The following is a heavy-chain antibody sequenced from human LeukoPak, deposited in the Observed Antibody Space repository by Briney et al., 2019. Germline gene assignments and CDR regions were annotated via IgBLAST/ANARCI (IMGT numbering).Heavy chain of an antibody. Sequence: PSETLSLTCTVSGGSISSYYWSWIRQPPGKGLEWIGYIYYSGSTNYNPSLKSRVTISVDTSKNQFSLKLSSVTAADTAVYYCAGQARDVFDIWGRGTMVTVSS. CDR2: IYYSGST. CDR1: GGSISSYY. CDR3: AGQARDVFDI. V-gene: IGHV4-59*08. J-gene: IGHJ3*02. D-gene: IGHD6-6*01.